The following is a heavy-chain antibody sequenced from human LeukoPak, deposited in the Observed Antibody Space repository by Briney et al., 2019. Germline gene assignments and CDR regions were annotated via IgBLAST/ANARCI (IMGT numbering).Heavy chain of an antibody. V-gene: IGHV1-69-2*01. CDR1: GYTFTSYG. J-gene: IGHJ4*02. Sequence: GASVKVSCKASGYTFTSYGISWVQQAPGKGLEWMGLVDPEDGETIYAEKFQGRVTITADTSTDTAYMELSSLRSEDTAVYYCATWSRSDFDYWGQGTLVTVSS. CDR3: ATWSRSDFDY. CDR2: VDPEDGET.